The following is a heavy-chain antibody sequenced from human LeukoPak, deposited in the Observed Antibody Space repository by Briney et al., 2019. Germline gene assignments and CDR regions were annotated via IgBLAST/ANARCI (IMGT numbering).Heavy chain of an antibody. CDR2: ISYDGSNK. CDR3: ASLRVPRGDPYGSGSRKTRGYGMDV. V-gene: IGHV3-30-3*01. D-gene: IGHD3-10*01. CDR1: GFTFSSYA. J-gene: IGHJ6*02. Sequence: GRSLRLSCAASGFTFSSYAMHWVRQAPGKGLEWVAVISYDGSNKYYADSVKGRFTISRDNSKNTLYLQMNSLRAEDTAVYYCASLRVPRGDPYGSGSRKTRGYGMDVWGQGTTVTVSS.